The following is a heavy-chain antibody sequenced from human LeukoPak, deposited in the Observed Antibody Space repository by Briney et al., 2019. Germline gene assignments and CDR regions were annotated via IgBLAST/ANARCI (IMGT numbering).Heavy chain of an antibody. CDR3: AKATGAAGNRVIFDY. D-gene: IGHD6-13*01. J-gene: IGHJ4*02. CDR2: ISSSSTTI. Sequence: PGGSLRLSCAASGFTFSDYSMNWVRQAPGKGLEWVSYISSSSTTIFYADSVKGRFTISRDNAKNSLFLQMNSLRAEDTAVYYCAKATGAAGNRVIFDYWGQGTLVTVSS. CDR1: GFTFSDYS. V-gene: IGHV3-48*01.